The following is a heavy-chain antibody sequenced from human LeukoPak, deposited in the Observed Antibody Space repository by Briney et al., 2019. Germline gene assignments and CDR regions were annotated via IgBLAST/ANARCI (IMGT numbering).Heavy chain of an antibody. CDR1: GFTFSSSW. D-gene: IGHD6-19*01. CDR3: TTAGGSGWYAFDY. V-gene: IGHV3-74*01. Sequence: GGSLRLSCAASGFTFSSSWMHWVRQAPGKGPAWVSRINSDGSNTVYADSVKGRFSISRDNAKNTVYLQMSSLRVEDTGVYYCTTAGGSGWYAFDYWGQGTLVTVSS. CDR2: INSDGSNT. J-gene: IGHJ4*02.